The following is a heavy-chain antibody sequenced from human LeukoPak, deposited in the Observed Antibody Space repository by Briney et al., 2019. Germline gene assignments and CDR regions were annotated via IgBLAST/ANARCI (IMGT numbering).Heavy chain of an antibody. CDR2: ISSRWSTI. CDR1: GFIFSSYE. CDR3: ARDDGDYRGCFDY. Sequence: PGGSVRLFCAAWGFIFSSYEINGVRHARAKGLECGSDISSRWSTIYYADSVKGRFTISRDNAKNSLYLQMNSLRAEDTAVYYCARDDGDYRGCFDYWGQGTLVTVSS. D-gene: IGHD4-17*01. V-gene: IGHV3-48*03. J-gene: IGHJ4*02.